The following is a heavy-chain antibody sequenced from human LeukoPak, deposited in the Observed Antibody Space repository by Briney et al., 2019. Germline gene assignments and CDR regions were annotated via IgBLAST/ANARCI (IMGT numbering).Heavy chain of an antibody. D-gene: IGHD4-17*01. CDR3: AREYGDLDY. Sequence: SETLSLTCIVSGGSISGFYWSWIRQPAGKGLEWIERIYPSGGTNYNPSLKSRVTMSTDTSKNQFSLKLRSVTAADTAVYYCAREYGDLDYWGQGTLVTVSS. J-gene: IGHJ4*02. V-gene: IGHV4-4*07. CDR2: IYPSGGT. CDR1: GGSISGFY.